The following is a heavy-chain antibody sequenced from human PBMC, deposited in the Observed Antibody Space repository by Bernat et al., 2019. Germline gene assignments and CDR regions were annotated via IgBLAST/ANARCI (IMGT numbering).Heavy chain of an antibody. CDR1: GFTVSSNY. CDR2: IYSGGST. V-gene: IGHV3-53*01. Sequence: EVQLVESGGGLIQPGGSLRLSCAASGFTVSSNYMSWVRQAPGKGLEWVSVIYSGGSTYYADAVKGRFTISRDNSKNTLYLQMSGLRAEDTAVYYCAGGSGSYSNWYFDLWGRGTLVTVSS. D-gene: IGHD3-10*01. CDR3: AGGSGSYSNWYFDL. J-gene: IGHJ2*01.